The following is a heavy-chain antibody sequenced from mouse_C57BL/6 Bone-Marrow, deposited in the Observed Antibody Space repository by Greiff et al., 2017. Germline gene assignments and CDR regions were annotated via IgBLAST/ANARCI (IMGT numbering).Heavy chain of an antibody. Sequence: QVQLQQPGAELVRPGTSVKLSCKASGYTFTSYWMHWVKPRPGQGLEWIGVIDPSDSYTNYNQKFKGKDTLTVDTSSSTAYMQLSSLTSEDSAVYYCARGWLQYYFDYWGQGTTLTVSS. J-gene: IGHJ2*01. D-gene: IGHD2-2*01. CDR2: IDPSDSYT. CDR1: GYTFTSYW. CDR3: ARGWLQYYFDY. V-gene: IGHV1-59*01.